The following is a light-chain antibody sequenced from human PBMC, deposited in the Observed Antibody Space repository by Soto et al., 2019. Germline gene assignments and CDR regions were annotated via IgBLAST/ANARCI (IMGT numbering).Light chain of an antibody. V-gene: IGLV2-8*01. Sequence: QSALTQPPSASGSPGQSVTIFCTGTSSDVGGYKYVSWYQQHPGKAPKLMIFEVNKRPSGVPDRFSGSKSGNTASLTVSGLHAEYGADYYCSSYAGINSLGVFGTGTKLTVL. CDR3: SSYAGINSLGV. J-gene: IGLJ1*01. CDR1: SSDVGGYKY. CDR2: EVN.